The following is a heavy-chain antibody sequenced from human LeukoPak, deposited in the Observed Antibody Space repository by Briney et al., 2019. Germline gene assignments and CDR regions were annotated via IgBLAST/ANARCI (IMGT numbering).Heavy chain of an antibody. D-gene: IGHD1-7*01. CDR2: INPNSGGT. CDR3: ARDAVTGTTMNWFDP. CDR1: GYTLTGHY. Sequence: ASVKVSCKASGYTLTGHYLHRVRQAPGQGPEWMGWINPNSGGTNYAQKFQGRVTMTRDTSITTAYMELSRLRSDDTAVYYCARDAVTGTTMNWFDPWGQGTLVTVSS. J-gene: IGHJ5*02. V-gene: IGHV1-2*02.